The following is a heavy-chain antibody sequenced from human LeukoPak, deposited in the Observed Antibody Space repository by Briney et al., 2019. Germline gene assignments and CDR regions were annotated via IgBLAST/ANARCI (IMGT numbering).Heavy chain of an antibody. CDR3: ARDWGFDP. J-gene: IGHJ5*02. D-gene: IGHD3-16*01. CDR1: GFTVSSNY. Sequence: GGSLRLSCAASGFTVSSNYMTWVRQAPGKGLEWVSVIYSGGSTYYADSVKGRFIISRDNSKSTLYLQMNSLRAEDTAMYYCARDWGFDPWGQGTLVTVSS. V-gene: IGHV3-66*01. CDR2: IYSGGST.